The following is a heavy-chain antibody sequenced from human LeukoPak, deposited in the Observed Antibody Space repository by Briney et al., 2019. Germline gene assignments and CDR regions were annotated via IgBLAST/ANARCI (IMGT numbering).Heavy chain of an antibody. Sequence: GSLRLSCAASGFTFSSYAMSWVRQAPGKGLEWVSAISGSGGSTYYADSVKGRFTISRDNSKNTLYLQMNSLRAEDTAVYYCATYGSGSYYNNWFDPWGQGTLVTVSS. CDR1: GFTFSSYA. CDR3: ATYGSGSYYNNWFDP. D-gene: IGHD3-10*01. CDR2: ISGSGGST. V-gene: IGHV3-23*01. J-gene: IGHJ5*02.